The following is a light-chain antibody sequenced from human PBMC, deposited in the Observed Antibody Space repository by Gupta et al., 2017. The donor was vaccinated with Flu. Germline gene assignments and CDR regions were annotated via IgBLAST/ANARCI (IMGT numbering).Light chain of an antibody. CDR3: AAWDDSLSGVV. CDR2: RNN. V-gene: IGLV1-47*01. CDR1: SSNIGSNY. Sequence: QSVLTQPPSSSGTPRQMVTISFSGSSSNIGSNYVYWYQQLPGTAPKLLIYRNNQRPSGVPDRFSGSKSGTSASLAISGLRSEDEADYYCAAWDDSLSGVVFGGGTKLTVL. J-gene: IGLJ2*01.